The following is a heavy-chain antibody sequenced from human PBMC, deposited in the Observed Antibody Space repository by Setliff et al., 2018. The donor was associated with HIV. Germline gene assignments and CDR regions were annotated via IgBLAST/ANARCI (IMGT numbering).Heavy chain of an antibody. CDR2: IYASGSP. V-gene: IGHV4-61*02. CDR3: ARLDCSSSSGFVDY. J-gene: IGHJ4*02. D-gene: IGHD2-2*01. Sequence: PSETLSLTCNVSGGSISSVNYYWNWVRQPAGKGLEWIGRIYASGSPTYNPSLKSRVTISVDTSKNHFSLRLNSVTAADTAVYYCARLDCSSSSGFVDYWGQGTLVTVSS. CDR1: GGSISSVNYY.